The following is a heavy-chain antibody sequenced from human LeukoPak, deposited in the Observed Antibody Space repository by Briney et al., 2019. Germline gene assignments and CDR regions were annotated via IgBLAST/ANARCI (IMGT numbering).Heavy chain of an antibody. J-gene: IGHJ4*02. CDR2: IIPILGIA. CDR3: ARDKGHAAAASLYYFDY. D-gene: IGHD6-13*01. Sequence: SVKVSCKASGGTFSSYAISWVRQAPGQGLKWMGRIIPILGIANYAQKFQGRVTITADKSTSTAYMELSSLRSEDTAVYYCARDKGHAAAASLYYFDYWGQGTLVTVSS. CDR1: GGTFSSYA. V-gene: IGHV1-69*04.